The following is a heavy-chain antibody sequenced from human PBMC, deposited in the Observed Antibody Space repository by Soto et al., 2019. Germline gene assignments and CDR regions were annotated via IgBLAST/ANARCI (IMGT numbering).Heavy chain of an antibody. CDR2: IYYSGST. Sequence: SETLSLTCTVSGVTISSWYWSWIRQPPGKGLEWIGYIYYSGSTNCNPSLKSRVTISVDTSKNQFSLKLSSVTAADTAVYYCARRYGSAIDYWGQGTLVTVS. CDR3: ARRYGSAIDY. CDR1: GVTISSWY. J-gene: IGHJ4*02. V-gene: IGHV4-59*08. D-gene: IGHD1-26*01.